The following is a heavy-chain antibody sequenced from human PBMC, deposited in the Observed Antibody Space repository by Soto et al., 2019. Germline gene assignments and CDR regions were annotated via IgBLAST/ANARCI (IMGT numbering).Heavy chain of an antibody. V-gene: IGHV3-73*02. D-gene: IGHD4-4*01. J-gene: IGHJ6*02. Sequence: EVQLVESGGGLVQPGGSLKLSCAASGFGFGASDLHWVRQASGIGLEWVGRISTKTHTYATAYAASMKGRFTISRDDSKNTAYLQMNSLKTEDTAVYYCTRRSTTVGEDMDVWGQGTTVTVSS. CDR2: ISTKTHTYAT. CDR1: GFGFGASD. CDR3: TRRSTTVGEDMDV.